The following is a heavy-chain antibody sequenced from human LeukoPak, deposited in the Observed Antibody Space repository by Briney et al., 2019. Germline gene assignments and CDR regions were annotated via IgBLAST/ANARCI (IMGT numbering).Heavy chain of an antibody. J-gene: IGHJ4*02. V-gene: IGHV3-30*18. CDR1: GFTFRAYS. CDR2: ISYDGNTK. D-gene: IGHD6-13*01. Sequence: GGSLRLSCAASGFTFRAYSMHCVRQAPGKGLEWVAVISYDGNTKYYADSVKGRFTISRDNSKDTLYLQMNSLRAEDTAVYYCAKRVDYGSSWYYFDYLGQGTLVTVSS. CDR3: AKRVDYGSSWYYFDY.